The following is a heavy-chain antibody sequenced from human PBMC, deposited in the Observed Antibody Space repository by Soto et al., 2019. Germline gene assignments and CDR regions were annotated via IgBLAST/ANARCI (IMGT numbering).Heavy chain of an antibody. J-gene: IGHJ5*02. CDR1: RFTFNNYA. CDR3: ARDSTSWYYWFDP. V-gene: IGHV3-23*01. Sequence: GGSLRLSSAASRFTFNNYAMSWVRQAPGKGLQWVSTISGSGHNTYYADSVEGRFTISRDNSKNTLHLQMNSLRAEDTAIYYCARDSTSWYYWFDPWGQGTQVTVSS. CDR2: ISGSGHNT. D-gene: IGHD2-2*01.